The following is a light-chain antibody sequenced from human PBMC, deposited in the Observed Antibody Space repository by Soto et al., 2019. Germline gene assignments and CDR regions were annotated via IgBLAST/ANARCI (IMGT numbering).Light chain of an antibody. J-gene: IGKJ1*01. CDR1: QSISNN. CDR3: HQYGVSPWT. Sequence: IVITHSPATLSLSPGDKATLSCRASQSISNNFAWFQQKPGQAPRLIIYGAASRATGIPERFSGRASGTDFTLTISRLEPEDFALYYCHQYGVSPWTFGRGTKVDI. CDR2: GAA. V-gene: IGKV3-20*01.